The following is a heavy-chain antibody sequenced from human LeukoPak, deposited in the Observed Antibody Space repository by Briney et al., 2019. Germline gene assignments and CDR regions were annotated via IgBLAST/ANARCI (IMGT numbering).Heavy chain of an antibody. J-gene: IGHJ4*02. D-gene: IGHD3-10*01. Sequence: GSLRLSCAVSGFTVSSNYMNWVRQAPGKGLEWVSVIYSGGSTYYADSVKGRFTISRDNSKNTLYLQMNSLRAEDTAVYYCARDDGAGGPFDYWGQGTLVTVSS. V-gene: IGHV3-66*01. CDR2: IYSGGST. CDR1: GFTVSSNY. CDR3: ARDDGAGGPFDY.